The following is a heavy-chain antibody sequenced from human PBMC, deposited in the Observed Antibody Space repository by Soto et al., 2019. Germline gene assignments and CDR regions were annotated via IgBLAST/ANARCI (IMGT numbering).Heavy chain of an antibody. D-gene: IGHD4-17*01. CDR3: AREKGYGDYDY. J-gene: IGHJ4*02. V-gene: IGHV4-31*03. CDR2: IYYSGTT. CDR1: GGSISIAGYY. Sequence: QVQLQESGPGLVKPSQTLSLTCTVSGGSISIAGYYWTWIRQHPGKGLEWVGYIYYSGTTYYNQSLSSRVVISVDRSKNQFSRKLGSVTAADTAVYYCAREKGYGDYDYWGQGTLVTVSS.